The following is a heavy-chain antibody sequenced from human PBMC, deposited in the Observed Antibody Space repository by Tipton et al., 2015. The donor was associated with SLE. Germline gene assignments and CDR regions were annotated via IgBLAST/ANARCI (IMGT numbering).Heavy chain of an antibody. J-gene: IGHJ4*02. D-gene: IGHD1-26*01. V-gene: IGHV3-30*02. Sequence: SLRLSCAASGFTFNFFGMHWVRQAPGKGLEWVAFVRYDGTDQWSADSVKGRFTISRDNSRNILYLQMNSLRAEDTAVYYCARALDPQLANYFDYWGQGTLVTVSS. CDR2: VRYDGTDQ. CDR1: GFTFNFFG. CDR3: ARALDPQLANYFDY.